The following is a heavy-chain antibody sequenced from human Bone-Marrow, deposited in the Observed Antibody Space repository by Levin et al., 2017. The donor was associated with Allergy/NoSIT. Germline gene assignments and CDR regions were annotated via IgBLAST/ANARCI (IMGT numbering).Heavy chain of an antibody. Sequence: GGSLRLSCAASGFTFSSYAMSWVRQAPGKGLEWVSSISGSGGSTYYADSVKGRFTISRDNSKNTLYLQMNSLRAEDTAVYYCAKDLRGIYYGSGSYYADYYGMDVWGQGTTVTVSS. D-gene: IGHD3-10*01. CDR1: GFTFSSYA. V-gene: IGHV3-23*01. CDR3: AKDLRGIYYGSGSYYADYYGMDV. CDR2: ISGSGGST. J-gene: IGHJ6*02.